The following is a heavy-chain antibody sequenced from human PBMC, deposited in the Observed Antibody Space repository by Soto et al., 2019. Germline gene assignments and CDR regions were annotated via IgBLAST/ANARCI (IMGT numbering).Heavy chain of an antibody. J-gene: IGHJ2*01. V-gene: IGHV1-18*01. CDR3: ARDAKGAAAGDFDL. D-gene: IGHD6-13*01. CDR1: GYTFTSYG. CDR2: ISAYNGNT. Sequence: ASVKVSCKASGYTFTSYGISWVRQAPGQGLEWMGWISAYNGNTNYAQKLQGRVTMTTDTSTSTAYMELRSLRSDDTAVYYCARDAKGAAAGDFDLWGRGTLVTVSS.